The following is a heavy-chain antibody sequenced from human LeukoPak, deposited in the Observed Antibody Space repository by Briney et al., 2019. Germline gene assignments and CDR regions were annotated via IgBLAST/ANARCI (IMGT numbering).Heavy chain of an antibody. Sequence: GGSLRLSCAASGFNFRSQNMNWVRQAPGKGLEWVSIITSGVGITYYADSVKGRFTISRDNSKNTLYLQMNSLRAEDTAVYYCAKGDYYDFDYWGQGTLVTVSS. J-gene: IGHJ4*02. CDR1: GFNFRSQN. CDR2: ITSGVGIT. V-gene: IGHV3-23*01. D-gene: IGHD3-10*01. CDR3: AKGDYYDFDY.